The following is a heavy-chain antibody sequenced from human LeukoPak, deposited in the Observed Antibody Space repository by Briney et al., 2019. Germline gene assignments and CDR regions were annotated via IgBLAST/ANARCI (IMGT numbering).Heavy chain of an antibody. J-gene: IGHJ4*02. V-gene: IGHV3-23*01. D-gene: IGHD5-24*01. CDR2: ISGSGDST. Sequence: GGSLRLSCPVSGFTFSSYAMNWVRQAPGKGLEWVSGISGSGDSTYYADSVKGRFSISRDSSKNTLCLQMNSLRIEDTAVYYCARGAGYNYPYYFDYWGQGTLVTVSS. CDR3: ARGAGYNYPYYFDY. CDR1: GFTFSSYA.